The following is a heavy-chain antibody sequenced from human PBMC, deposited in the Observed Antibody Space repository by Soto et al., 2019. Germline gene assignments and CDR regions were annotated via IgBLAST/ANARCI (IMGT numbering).Heavy chain of an antibody. CDR3: AKVLDIVVVPAAIDAFDI. CDR2: ISGSGGST. J-gene: IGHJ3*02. V-gene: IGHV3-23*01. Sequence: GGSLRLSCAASGFTFSSYAMSWVRQAPGKGLEWVSAISGSGGSTYYADSVKGRFTISRDNSKNTLYLQMNSLRAEDTAVYYCAKVLDIVVVPAAIDAFDIWGQGTMVTVSS. D-gene: IGHD2-2*02. CDR1: GFTFSSYA.